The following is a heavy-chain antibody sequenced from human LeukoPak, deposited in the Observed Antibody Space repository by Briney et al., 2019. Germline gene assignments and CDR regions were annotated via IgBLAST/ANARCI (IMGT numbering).Heavy chain of an antibody. D-gene: IGHD6-6*01. CDR1: GGSVSSYY. J-gene: IGHJ4*02. V-gene: IGHV4-59*08. Sequence: SETLSLTCSVSGGSVSSYYWSWIRQPPGKGLEWIGYVYYTGSTNYNPSLKSRVTMFEDKSKNQFSLRLYSVTVADTAVYYCARHFAYSSSSYFDYWGQGSLVTVSS. CDR2: VYYTGST. CDR3: ARHFAYSSSSYFDY.